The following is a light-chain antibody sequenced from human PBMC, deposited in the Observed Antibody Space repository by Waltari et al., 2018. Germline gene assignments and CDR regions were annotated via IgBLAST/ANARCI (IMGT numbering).Light chain of an antibody. J-gene: IGKJ2*03. V-gene: IGKV1-12*01. CDR3: QQANSFPYS. CDR2: AAA. CDR1: QDIRTW. Sequence: DIQMTQSPSSVSASVGDRVTITCRASQDIRTWLTGYQQKTGKAPKLLIYAAASLQSGVPSRLRGSGTGTEFTLTIRSLQPEDFATYYCQQANSFPYSFGQGTKLEIK.